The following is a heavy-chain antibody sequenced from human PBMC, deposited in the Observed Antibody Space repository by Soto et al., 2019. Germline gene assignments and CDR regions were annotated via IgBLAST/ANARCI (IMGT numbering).Heavy chain of an antibody. J-gene: IGHJ4*02. CDR1: GFTFSSYR. D-gene: IGHD2-15*01. Sequence: EVQLVESGGGLVKPGGSLRLSCAASGFTFSSYRMNWVRQAPGKGLEWVSSISSCSSYIYYADSVKGRFTISRDNATNSLDLQSNSVRAEGTAVSYCARDCGGSFYSNHRTFDYWGQGTLVAVCS. CDR3: ARDCGGSFYSNHRTFDY. V-gene: IGHV3-21*01. CDR2: ISSCSSYI.